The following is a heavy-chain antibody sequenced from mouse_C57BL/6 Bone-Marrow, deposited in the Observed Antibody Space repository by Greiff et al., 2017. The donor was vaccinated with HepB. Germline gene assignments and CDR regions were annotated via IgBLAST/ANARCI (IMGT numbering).Heavy chain of an antibody. Sequence: QVQLKQPGAELARPGASVKLSCKASGYTFTSYGISWVKQRTGQGLEWIGEIYPRSGNTYYNEKFKGKATLTADKSSSTAYMELRSLTSEDSAVYFCARLRDYPFDYWGQGTTLTVSS. CDR1: GYTFTSYG. J-gene: IGHJ2*01. CDR3: ARLRDYPFDY. D-gene: IGHD2-4*01. CDR2: IYPRSGNT. V-gene: IGHV1-81*01.